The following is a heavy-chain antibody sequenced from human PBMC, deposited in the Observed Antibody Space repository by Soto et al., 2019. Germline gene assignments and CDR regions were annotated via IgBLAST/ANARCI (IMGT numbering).Heavy chain of an antibody. Sequence: SESRSLTWTVCGGSIRSYYWSWIRQPPGKGLEWIGYIYYSGSTNYNPSLKRRVTISVDTSKNQFSLKLSSVTAADTAVYYCARDLDYSGQGPLVTVSS. CDR3: ARDLDY. CDR2: IYYSGST. CDR1: GGSIRSYY. J-gene: IGHJ4*02. V-gene: IGHV4-59*01.